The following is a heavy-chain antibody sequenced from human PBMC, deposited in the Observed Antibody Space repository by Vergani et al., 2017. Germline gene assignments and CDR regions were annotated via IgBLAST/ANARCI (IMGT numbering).Heavy chain of an antibody. J-gene: IGHJ4*02. CDR3: ARGTFYSSGWLAPDY. Sequence: QVPLVQSGAEVKKPGSSVQVSCKASGGTFRSYAISWVRQAPGQGLEWMGGIIPIFGTANYAQKFQGRVTITADESTSTAYMELSSLISEDTAVYYCARGTFYSSGWLAPDYWGQGTLVTVSS. CDR1: GGTFRSYA. V-gene: IGHV1-69*01. CDR2: IIPIFGTA. D-gene: IGHD6-19*01.